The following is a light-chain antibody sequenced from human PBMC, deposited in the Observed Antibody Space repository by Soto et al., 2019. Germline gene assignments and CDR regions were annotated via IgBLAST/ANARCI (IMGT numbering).Light chain of an antibody. J-gene: IGLJ1*01. CDR1: SSDVGGYNY. Sequence: QSALTQPASVSGSPGQSITISCTGTSSDVGGYNYVSWYQQHPGKAPKFMIYNVSNRPSGVSKRFSGSKSGNTASLTISGLQAEDEADYYCSSYTTSNARQVVVGTGTKVTVL. V-gene: IGLV2-14*01. CDR3: SSYTTSNARQVV. CDR2: NVS.